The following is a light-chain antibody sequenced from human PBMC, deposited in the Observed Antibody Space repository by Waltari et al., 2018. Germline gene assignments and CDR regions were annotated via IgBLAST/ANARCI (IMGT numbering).Light chain of an antibody. CDR1: NLRPNY. J-gene: IGLJ2*01. Sequence: SYELAQPPSLSVSPGQTATITSPADNLRPNYVSWYQQKPGQAPILVIFQDHTRPSGIPDRFSGSNSGNTATLTISGTQTMDEADYYCQAWDSRTAVFGGGTRLTVL. V-gene: IGLV3-1*01. CDR2: QDH. CDR3: QAWDSRTAV.